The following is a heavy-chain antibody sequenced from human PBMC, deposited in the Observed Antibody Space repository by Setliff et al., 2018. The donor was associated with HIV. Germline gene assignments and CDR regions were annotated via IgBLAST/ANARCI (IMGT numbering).Heavy chain of an antibody. J-gene: IGHJ1*01. D-gene: IGHD4-17*01. Sequence: GASVKVSCKASGYTFTSYGISWVRQAPGQGLEWMGRVDPEDGETIYAEKFQGRVTITADTSTDTAYMELSSLRSEDTAVYYCATEVYGGRHEGTFQHWGQGTLVTVSS. CDR2: VDPEDGET. CDR3: ATEVYGGRHEGTFQH. CDR1: GYTFTSYG. V-gene: IGHV1-69-2*01.